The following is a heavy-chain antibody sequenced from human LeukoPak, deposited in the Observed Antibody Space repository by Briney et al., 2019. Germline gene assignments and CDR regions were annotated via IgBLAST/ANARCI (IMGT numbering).Heavy chain of an antibody. J-gene: IGHJ3*02. CDR2: INSDESST. D-gene: IGHD3-10*01. V-gene: IGHV3-74*01. Sequence: VGSLRLSCAASGFTFSSYWMHWVRQVPGKGLVWVSRINSDESSTSYADSVKGRFTISRDNAKNTLYVQMNSLRAEDTAVYYCSTGSGHAFDIWGRGTMVTVSS. CDR3: STGSGHAFDI. CDR1: GFTFSSYW.